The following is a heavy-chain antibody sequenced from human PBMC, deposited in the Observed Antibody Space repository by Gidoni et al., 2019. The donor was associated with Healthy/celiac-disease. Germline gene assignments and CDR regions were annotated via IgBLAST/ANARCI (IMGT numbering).Heavy chain of an antibody. J-gene: IGHJ4*02. CDR3: ARQWEQQVAFLAY. CDR1: GGTFSRSG. D-gene: IGHD6-13*01. V-gene: IGHV1-69*01. CDR2: IIPLFGTA. Sequence: QVQLVQSGAEVKKPGSSVKVSCKASGGTFSRSGVNWVRQAPGQGLEWLGGIIPLFGTANYGQRFQGRVTITADESTSTAYMELSSLKIEDTAVYYCARQWEQQVAFLAYWGQGTLVTVSS.